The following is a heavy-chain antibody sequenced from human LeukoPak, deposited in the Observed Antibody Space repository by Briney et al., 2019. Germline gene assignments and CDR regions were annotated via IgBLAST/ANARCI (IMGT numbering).Heavy chain of an antibody. V-gene: IGHV1-46*01. Sequence: ASVKVSCKASVYTFTSYYMHWVRQAPGQGLEWMGIINASGGSTSYAQKFQGRVTMTRDMSTSTVYMELSSLRSEDTAVYYCARGGDSGYEPNHTFDYWGQGTLVTVSS. CDR1: VYTFTSYY. J-gene: IGHJ4*02. CDR2: INASGGST. D-gene: IGHD5-12*01. CDR3: ARGGDSGYEPNHTFDY.